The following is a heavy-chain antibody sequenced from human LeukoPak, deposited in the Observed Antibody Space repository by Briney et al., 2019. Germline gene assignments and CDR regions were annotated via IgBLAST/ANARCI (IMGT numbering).Heavy chain of an antibody. J-gene: IGHJ4*02. CDR1: GFTFDDYA. V-gene: IGHV3-9*01. Sequence: GGSLRLSCAASGFTFDDYAMHWVRQAPGKGLEWVSGISWNSDHIGYADSVKGRFTISRDNAKNSLYLQMNSLRAEDTALYYCTTYRSYWGQGTLVTVSS. CDR3: TTYRSY. CDR2: ISWNSDHI. D-gene: IGHD5-18*01.